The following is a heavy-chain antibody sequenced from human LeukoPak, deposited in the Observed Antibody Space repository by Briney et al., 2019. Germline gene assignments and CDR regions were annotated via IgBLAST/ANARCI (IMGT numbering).Heavy chain of an antibody. D-gene: IGHD3-9*01. Sequence: PGGSLRLSCAASGFTFSSYEMNWVRQAPGKGLEWVSYISSSGSTIYYADSVKGRFTISRDNAKNSLYLQMNSLRAEDTAVYYCAKGRRYNILTGHYVSEVDPWGQGTLVTVSS. CDR3: AKGRRYNILTGHYVSEVDP. CDR1: GFTFSSYE. V-gene: IGHV3-48*03. CDR2: ISSSGSTI. J-gene: IGHJ5*02.